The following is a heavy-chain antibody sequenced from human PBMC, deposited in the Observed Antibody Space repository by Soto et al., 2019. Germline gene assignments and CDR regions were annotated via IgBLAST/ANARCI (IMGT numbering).Heavy chain of an antibody. CDR1: GGSISSGGYS. J-gene: IGHJ4*02. CDR3: ARGGVYYFDY. V-gene: IGHV4-30-2*01. Sequence: SETLSLTCAVSGGSISSGGYSWSWIRQTPGKGKEWIGYMYYVGSTYYNKSLKSQVTISIDRSKDQFSLKMTSVTAADTAVYYCARGGVYYFDYWGQGTLVTVSS. CDR2: MYYVGST. D-gene: IGHD6-13*01.